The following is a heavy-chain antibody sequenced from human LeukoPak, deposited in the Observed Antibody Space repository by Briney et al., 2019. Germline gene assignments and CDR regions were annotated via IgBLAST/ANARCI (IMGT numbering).Heavy chain of an antibody. CDR2: INWNCGST. J-gene: IGHJ4*02. V-gene: IGHV3-20*04. D-gene: IGHD2-15*01. CDR1: GFTFDDYG. Sequence: GGSLRLSCAASGFTFDDYGMSWVRQAPGKGLEWISGINWNCGSTGYADSVKGRFTISRDNAKNSLYLQMNSLRAENTALYYCANRLGYCSGSSCSDYWGQGTLVTVSS. CDR3: ANRLGYCSGSSCSDY.